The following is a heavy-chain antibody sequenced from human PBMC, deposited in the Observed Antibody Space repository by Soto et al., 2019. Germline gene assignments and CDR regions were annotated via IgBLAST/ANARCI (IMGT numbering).Heavy chain of an antibody. CDR3: AADGTSYYYIWGSYPQAFDI. V-gene: IGHV1-58*02. J-gene: IGHJ3*02. Sequence: SVKVSCKASGFTFTSSAMQWVRQARGQRLEWIGWIVVGSGNTNYAQKFQERVTITRDMSTSTAYMELSSLRSEDTAVYYCAADGTSYYYIWGSYPQAFDIWGQGTMVTVSS. CDR1: GFTFTSSA. D-gene: IGHD3-16*01. CDR2: IVVGSGNT.